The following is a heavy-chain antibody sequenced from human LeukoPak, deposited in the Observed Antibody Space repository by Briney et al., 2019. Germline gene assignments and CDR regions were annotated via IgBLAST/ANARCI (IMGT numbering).Heavy chain of an antibody. V-gene: IGHV3-23*01. CDR1: GFTFSSYA. CDR2: ISGSGGST. J-gene: IGHJ4*02. D-gene: IGHD6-19*01. Sequence: PGGSLRLSCAASGFTFSSYAVSWVRQAPGKGLEWVSAISGSGGSTYYADSVKGRFTISRDNSKNTLYLQMNSLRDEDTAVYYCAKDWEQWLVQGFDYWGQGTLVTVSS. CDR3: AKDWEQWLVQGFDY.